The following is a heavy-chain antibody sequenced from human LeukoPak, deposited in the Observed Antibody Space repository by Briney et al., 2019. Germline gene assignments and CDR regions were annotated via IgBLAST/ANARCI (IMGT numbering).Heavy chain of an antibody. J-gene: IGHJ5*02. CDR2: IIPGLGTR. D-gene: IGHD3-10*01. V-gene: IGHV1-69*13. Sequence: SSVTVSFKASVCMLLHYLLCWVGQPPPQGLEWVGRIIPGLGTRTYAQKYQGRITITADESTSTDYIELTSLKVEDTAVYYCAREYYYNSGGYLTRCLDPWGQGNLVTVSS. CDR1: VCMLLHYL. CDR3: AREYYYNSGGYLTRCLDP.